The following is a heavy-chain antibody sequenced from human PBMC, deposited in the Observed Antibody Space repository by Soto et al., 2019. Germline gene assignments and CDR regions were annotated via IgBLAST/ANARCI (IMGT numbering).Heavy chain of an antibody. CDR1: GYTFTSYG. CDR3: ASSYYGSGTHYYYGMDV. Sequence: QVQLVQSGAEVKKPGASVKVSCKASGYTFTSYGISWVRQAPGQGLEWMGWISAYNGNTNYAQKLQGRVTMTTDTSTSTAYRELRSLRSDDTAVYYCASSYYGSGTHYYYGMDVWGQGTTVTVSS. J-gene: IGHJ6*02. D-gene: IGHD3-10*01. CDR2: ISAYNGNT. V-gene: IGHV1-18*01.